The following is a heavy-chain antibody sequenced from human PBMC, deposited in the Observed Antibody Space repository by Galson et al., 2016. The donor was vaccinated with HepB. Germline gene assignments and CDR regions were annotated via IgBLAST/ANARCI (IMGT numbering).Heavy chain of an antibody. J-gene: IGHJ4*03. Sequence: SLRLSCAASGFTFTQHPMHWVRHAPGKGLEWVALISSDGSNQLYADSVKGRFTISRDNSKDTLNLQMNSLGTEDTAMYYCARSVIEHVPTASQNFGRCGHGTLVTVSS. CDR3: ARSVIEHVPTASQNFGR. CDR1: GFTFTQHP. D-gene: IGHD2-2*01. V-gene: IGHV3-30-3*01. CDR2: ISSDGSNQ.